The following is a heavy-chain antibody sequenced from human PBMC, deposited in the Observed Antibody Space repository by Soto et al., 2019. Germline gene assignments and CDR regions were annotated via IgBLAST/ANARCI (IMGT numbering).Heavy chain of an antibody. V-gene: IGHV3-23*01. CDR2: ISGSGFKK. J-gene: IGHJ5*02. CDR1: GFIFENFG. D-gene: IGHD1-26*01. Sequence: GGYLRLSCAASGFIFENFGMSWVRQAPGKGLEWISSISGSGFKKYYADSVKGRFTISRDNSKSTVYLELNNLSAEDTAVYHCAKNQGVELVPLATVDWFDPWGQGSVVTVSS. CDR3: AKNQGVELVPLATVDWFDP.